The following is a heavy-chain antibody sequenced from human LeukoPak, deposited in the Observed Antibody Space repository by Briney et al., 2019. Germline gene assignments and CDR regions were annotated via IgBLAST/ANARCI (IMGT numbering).Heavy chain of an antibody. D-gene: IGHD4-17*01. Sequence: GGSLRLSCAASGFTFSSYSMNWVRQAPGKGPEWVSSISSSSSYIYYAGSVKGRFTISRDNAKNSLYLQMNSLRAEDTAVYYCARPRNGDPGGYWGQGTLVTVSS. J-gene: IGHJ4*02. CDR2: ISSSSSYI. CDR3: ARPRNGDPGGY. V-gene: IGHV3-21*01. CDR1: GFTFSSYS.